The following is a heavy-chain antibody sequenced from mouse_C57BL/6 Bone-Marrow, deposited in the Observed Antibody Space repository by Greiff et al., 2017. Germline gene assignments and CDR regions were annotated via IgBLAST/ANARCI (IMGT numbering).Heavy chain of an antibody. CDR1: GFNIKDDY. J-gene: IGHJ2*01. CDR3: TPYYGSRGY. V-gene: IGHV14-4*01. Sequence: EVMLVASGAELVRPGASVKLSCTASGFNIKDDYMHWVKQRPEQGLEWIGWIDPENGDTEYASKFQGKATITADTSSNTAYLQLSSLTSEDTAVYYCTPYYGSRGYWGQGTTLTVSS. CDR2: IDPENGDT. D-gene: IGHD1-1*01.